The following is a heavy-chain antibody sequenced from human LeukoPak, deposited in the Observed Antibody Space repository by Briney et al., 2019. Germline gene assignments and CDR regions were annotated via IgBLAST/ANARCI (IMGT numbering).Heavy chain of an antibody. J-gene: IGHJ5*02. CDR1: GYTFTSYG. CDR3: AGDVSSGYVTPYNWFDP. CDR2: ISAYNGNT. Sequence: GASVKDSCKASGYTFTSYGISWVRQAPGQGLEWMGWISAYNGNTNYAQKLQGRVTMTTDTSTSTAYMELRSLRSDDTAVYYCAGDVSSGYVTPYNWFDPWGQGTLVTVSS. V-gene: IGHV1-18*01. D-gene: IGHD3-22*01.